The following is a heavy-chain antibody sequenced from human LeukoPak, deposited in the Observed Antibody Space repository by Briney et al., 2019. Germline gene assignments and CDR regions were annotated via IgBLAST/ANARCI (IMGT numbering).Heavy chain of an antibody. CDR1: GFTFDDYG. Sequence: PGGSLRLSCAASGFTFDDYGMSWVRQAPGKGLEWVSGINWNGGSKGYADSVKGRFTISRDNAKNSLYLQMNSLRAEDTAVYYCARAGLRRSLHYAEYFQHWGQSTRVTVSS. CDR3: ARAGLRRSLHYAEYFQH. D-gene: IGHD4-23*01. J-gene: IGHJ1*01. CDR2: INWNGGSK. V-gene: IGHV3-20*04.